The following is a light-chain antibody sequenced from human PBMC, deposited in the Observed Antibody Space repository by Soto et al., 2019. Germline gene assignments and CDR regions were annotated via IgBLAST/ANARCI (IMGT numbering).Light chain of an antibody. CDR3: QHYGSSTRT. Sequence: EVVLTQSPGTLSLSPGDTATLSCRATQSISSGYLAWYQQKPGQAPRLLIYGASSRANGIPDRFSGIGSGADFTLTITGLEPEDFAVYYCQHYGSSTRTFGQGTKVDIK. CDR1: QSISSGY. CDR2: GAS. V-gene: IGKV3-20*01. J-gene: IGKJ1*01.